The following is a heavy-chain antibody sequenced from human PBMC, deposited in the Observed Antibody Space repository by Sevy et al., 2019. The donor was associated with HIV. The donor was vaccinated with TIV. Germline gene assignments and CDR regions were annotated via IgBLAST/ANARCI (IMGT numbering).Heavy chain of an antibody. V-gene: IGHV3-11*01. CDR3: ATVEEGVGYDFWRGYYNWFDP. CDR1: GFTFSDYY. Sequence: GGCLRLSCAASGFTFSDYYMSWIRQAPGKGLEWVSYISSSGSTIYYSDSVKGRFTISRDNAKNSLYLHMNSLRAEDTAVYYCATVEEGVGYDFWRGYYNWFDPWGQGTLVTVSS. J-gene: IGHJ5*02. CDR2: ISSSGSTI. D-gene: IGHD3-3*01.